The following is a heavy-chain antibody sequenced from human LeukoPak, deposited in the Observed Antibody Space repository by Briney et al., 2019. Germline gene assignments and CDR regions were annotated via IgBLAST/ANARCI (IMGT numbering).Heavy chain of an antibody. CDR2: ISYDGSNK. CDR3: ARGGPRYNWNLLHYFDY. Sequence: PGRSLRLSCAASGFTFSSYAMHWVRQAPGKGLEWVAVISYDGSNKYYADSVKGRFTISRDNSKNTLYLQMNSLRAEDTAVYYCARGGPRYNWNLLHYFDYWGQGTLVTVSS. D-gene: IGHD1-7*01. J-gene: IGHJ4*02. CDR1: GFTFSSYA. V-gene: IGHV3-30*04.